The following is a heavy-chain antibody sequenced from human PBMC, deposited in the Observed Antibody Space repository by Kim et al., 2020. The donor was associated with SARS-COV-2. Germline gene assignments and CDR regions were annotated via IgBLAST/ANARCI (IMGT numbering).Heavy chain of an antibody. J-gene: IGHJ5*02. V-gene: IGHV5-10-1*01. D-gene: IGHD3-10*01. CDR2: IDPSDSYT. CDR1: GYSFTSYW. Sequence: GESLKISCKGSGYSFTSYWISWVRQMPGKGLEWMGRIDPSDSYTNYSPSFQGHVTISADKSISTAYLQWSSLKASDTAMYYCARPRGGGSGSYYLDPWGQGTLVTVSS. CDR3: ARPRGGGSGSYYLDP.